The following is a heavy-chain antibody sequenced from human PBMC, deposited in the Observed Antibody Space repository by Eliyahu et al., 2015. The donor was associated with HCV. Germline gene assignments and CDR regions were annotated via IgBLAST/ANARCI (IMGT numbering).Heavy chain of an antibody. CDR2: IYWDDDR. D-gene: IGHD4-17*01. V-gene: IGHV2-5*02. CDR3: AHSTETTLGDGFDI. Sequence: QITLKESGPTLVTPTQTLTLTCXVSGLSLTKSGVSVGWTRQPPGRALEWLALIYWDDDRRHSPSLKSRVTITKDTSKKQVALTMTNMDPVDTATYFCAHSTETTLGDGFDIWGQGIMVTVSS. J-gene: IGHJ3*02. CDR1: GLSLTKSGVS.